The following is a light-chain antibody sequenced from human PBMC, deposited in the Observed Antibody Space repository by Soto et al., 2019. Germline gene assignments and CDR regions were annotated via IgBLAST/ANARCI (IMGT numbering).Light chain of an antibody. J-gene: IGKJ5*01. CDR2: AAS. CDR3: QQRSSWPS. CDR1: QSVSTY. Sequence: DIVLTQSPATLSLSPGERATLSCRASQSVSTYFAWYQQKPGHAPRLLIYAASNRATGIPARFSGSGSGTDFTLTISSLEPEDFAVYHCQQRSSWPSFGQGTRLEIK. V-gene: IGKV3-11*01.